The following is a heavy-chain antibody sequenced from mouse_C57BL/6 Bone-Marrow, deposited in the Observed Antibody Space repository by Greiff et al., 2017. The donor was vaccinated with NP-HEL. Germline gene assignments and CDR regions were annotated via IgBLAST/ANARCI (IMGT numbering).Heavy chain of an antibody. CDR3: ARDGGY. CDR2: ISDGGSYT. Sequence: EVMLVESGGGLVKPGGSLKLSCAASGFTFSSYAMSWVHQTPEKRLEWVATISDGGSYTYYPDNVKGRFTISRDNAKNNQYLQMSHLKSEDTAMYYCARDGGYWGQGTTLTVSS. V-gene: IGHV5-4*01. CDR1: GFTFSSYA. J-gene: IGHJ2*01.